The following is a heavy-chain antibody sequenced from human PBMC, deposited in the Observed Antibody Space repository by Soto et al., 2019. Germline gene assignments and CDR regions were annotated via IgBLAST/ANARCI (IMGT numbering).Heavy chain of an antibody. D-gene: IGHD6-13*01. V-gene: IGHV4-30-4*01. J-gene: IGHJ4*02. CDR1: GGSISSGDYY. Sequence: SETLSLTCTVSGGSISSGDYYWSWIRQPPGKGLEWIGYIYYSGSTYYNPSLKSRVTISVDTSKNQFSLKLSSVTAADTAAYYCARVRPGIAAAGTNKEFDYWGQGPLVTVSS. CDR2: IYYSGST. CDR3: ARVRPGIAAAGTNKEFDY.